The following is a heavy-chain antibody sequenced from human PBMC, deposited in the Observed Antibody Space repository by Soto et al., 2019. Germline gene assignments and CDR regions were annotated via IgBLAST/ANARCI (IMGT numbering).Heavy chain of an antibody. J-gene: IGHJ6*02. D-gene: IGHD4-4*01. CDR3: ARLRSNGYYYYGMDV. V-gene: IGHV1-18*01. Sequence: ASVKVSCKTSGYTFTNFGLSWVRQAPGQGLEWMGWISAYNGNTNYAQNFQGRVTMTTDTSTSTAYMELRSLRSEDTAVYYCARLRSNGYYYYGMDVWGQGTTVTVSS. CDR2: ISAYNGNT. CDR1: GYTFTNFG.